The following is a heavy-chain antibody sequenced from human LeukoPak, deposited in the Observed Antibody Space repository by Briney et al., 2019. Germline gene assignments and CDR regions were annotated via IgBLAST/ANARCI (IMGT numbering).Heavy chain of an antibody. Sequence: PGGSLRLSCAASGFTVSNNYMSWVRQAPGKGLEWVAVISYDGSNKYYADSVKGRFTISRDNSKNTLYLQMNSLRAEDTAVYYCAKGEGGIGAFDIWGQGTMVTVSS. CDR1: GFTVSNNY. J-gene: IGHJ3*02. V-gene: IGHV3-30*18. CDR3: AKGEGGIGAFDI. CDR2: ISYDGSNK. D-gene: IGHD1-26*01.